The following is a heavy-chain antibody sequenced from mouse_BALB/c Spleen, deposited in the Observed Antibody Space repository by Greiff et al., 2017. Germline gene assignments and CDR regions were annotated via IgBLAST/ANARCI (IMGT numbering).Heavy chain of an antibody. V-gene: IGHV4-1*02. CDR2: INPDSSTI. J-gene: IGHJ4*01. D-gene: IGHD1-2*01. Sequence: EVQGVESGGGLVQPGGSLKLSCAASGFDFSRYWMSWVRQAPGKGLEWIGEINPDSSTINYTPSLKDKFIISRDNAKNTLYLQMSKVRSEDTALYYCARPDYYGPNYYAMDYWGQGTSVTVSS. CDR1: GFDFSRYW. CDR3: ARPDYYGPNYYAMDY.